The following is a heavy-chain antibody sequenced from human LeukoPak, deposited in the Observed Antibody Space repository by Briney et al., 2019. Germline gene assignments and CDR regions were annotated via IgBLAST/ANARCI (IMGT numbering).Heavy chain of an antibody. CDR3: ETDGLQLERHSVGWFDP. D-gene: IGHD1-1*01. J-gene: IGHJ5*02. V-gene: IGHV1-24*01. Sequence: ASVKVSCKVSGYTLTELSMHWVRQAPGKGLEWMGGFDPEDGETIYAQKFQGRVTMTEDTSTDTAYMELSSLRSEDTAVYYCETDGLQLERHSVGWFDPWGQGTLVTVSS. CDR2: FDPEDGET. CDR1: GYTLTELS.